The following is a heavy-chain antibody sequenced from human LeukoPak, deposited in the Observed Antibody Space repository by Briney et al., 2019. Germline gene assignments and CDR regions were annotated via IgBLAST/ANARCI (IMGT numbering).Heavy chain of an antibody. CDR1: GFTVSSNY. J-gene: IGHJ6*02. V-gene: IGHV3-33*08. D-gene: IGHD3-16*01. CDR3: ARDGGMIRFGGQDV. CDR2: IWYDGSNK. Sequence: PGGSLRLSCAASGFTVSSNYMSWVRQAPGKGLEWVAVIWYDGSNKYYADSVKGRFTISRDNAENSLYLQMNSLRVEDTAVYYCARDGGMIRFGGQDVWGQGTTVTVS.